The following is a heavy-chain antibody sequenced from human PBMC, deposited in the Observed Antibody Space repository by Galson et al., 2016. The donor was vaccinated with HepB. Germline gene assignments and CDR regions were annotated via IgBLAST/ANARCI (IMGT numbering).Heavy chain of an antibody. CDR2: IYYSGST. Sequence: SETLSLTCTVSGGSISNYYWSWIRQPPGKGLEWIGYIYYSGSTNYNPSLYLQMNNLRTEDTALYYCAKLLTLRAVEGYGMDVWGQGTTVTVSS. CDR1: GGSISNYY. D-gene: IGHD3-10*01. CDR3: V. V-gene: IGHV4-59*01. J-gene: IGHJ6*02.